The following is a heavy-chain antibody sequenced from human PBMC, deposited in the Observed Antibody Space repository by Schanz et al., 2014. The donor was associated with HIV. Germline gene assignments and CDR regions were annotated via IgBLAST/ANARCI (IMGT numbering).Heavy chain of an antibody. CDR1: GGSISSGSYY. V-gene: IGHV4-31*03. Sequence: QVQLQESGPGLVKPSQTLSLTCTVSGGSISSGSYYWNWIRQHPGKGLEWIGYIFHSGSTYYTPSLKSRTTISIDTSKTQFSLKLTSVTAADTAVYYCARGGGRFLEWFYTYWFDPWGQGTLVTVPS. D-gene: IGHD3-3*01. CDR2: IFHSGST. J-gene: IGHJ5*02. CDR3: ARGGGRFLEWFYTYWFDP.